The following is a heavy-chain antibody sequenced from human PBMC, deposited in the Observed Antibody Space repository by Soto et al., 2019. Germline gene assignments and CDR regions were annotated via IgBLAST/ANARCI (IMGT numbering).Heavy chain of an antibody. CDR1: GFTFSSYA. Sequence: EVQLLESGGGLVQPGGSLRLSCAASGFTFSSYAMSWVRQAPGKGLEWVSAISGSGGSTYYAVSVKGRFTISRDNSKNTLYLQMNSLRAEDTAVYYCAKVNRGYDAFDIWGQGTMVTVSS. CDR2: ISGSGGST. D-gene: IGHD3-22*01. CDR3: AKVNRGYDAFDI. V-gene: IGHV3-23*01. J-gene: IGHJ3*02.